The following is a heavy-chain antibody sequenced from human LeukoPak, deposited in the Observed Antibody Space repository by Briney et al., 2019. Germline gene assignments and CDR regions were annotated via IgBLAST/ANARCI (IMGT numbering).Heavy chain of an antibody. J-gene: IGHJ4*02. Sequence: GASVKVSCKASGYTFTGYYMHWVRQAPGQGLEWMGWINPNSGGTNYAQKFQGWVTMTRDTSISTAYMELSRLRSDDTAVYYCARDPRPYYYDSSGYNFDYWGQGTLVTVSS. CDR2: INPNSGGT. D-gene: IGHD3-22*01. CDR1: GYTFTGYY. CDR3: ARDPRPYYYDSSGYNFDY. V-gene: IGHV1-2*04.